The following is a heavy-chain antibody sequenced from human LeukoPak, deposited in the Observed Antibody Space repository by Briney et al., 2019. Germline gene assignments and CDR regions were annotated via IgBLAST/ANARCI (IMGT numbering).Heavy chain of an antibody. D-gene: IGHD6-19*01. J-gene: IGHJ4*02. Sequence: ICYHATNKSYAPSLHRRFTISRDNSNTPLYLQMNSLRAEDTAVYYCAKVNREYSSGWPVDYWGQGTLVTVSS. CDR3: AKVNREYSSGWPVDY. V-gene: IGHV3-30*02. CDR2: ICYHATNK.